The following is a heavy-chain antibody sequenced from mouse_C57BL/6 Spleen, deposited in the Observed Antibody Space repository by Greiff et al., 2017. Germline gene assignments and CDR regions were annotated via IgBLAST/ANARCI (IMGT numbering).Heavy chain of an antibody. J-gene: IGHJ3*01. CDR1: GYAFSSYW. Sequence: QVQLQQSGAELVKPGASVKLSCKASGYAFSSYWMNWVKQRPGQGLEWIGQIYPGDGDTNYNGKFKGKATLTADKSSSTAYMQLSSLTSEDSAVYFCARASGAGVFAYWGQGTLVTVSA. V-gene: IGHV1-80*01. CDR3: ARASGAGVFAY. D-gene: IGHD1-3*01. CDR2: IYPGDGDT.